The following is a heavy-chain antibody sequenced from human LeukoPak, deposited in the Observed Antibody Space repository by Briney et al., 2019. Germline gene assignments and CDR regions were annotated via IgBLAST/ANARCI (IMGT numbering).Heavy chain of an antibody. CDR3: VKSGIAVSGTDY. D-gene: IGHD6-19*01. V-gene: IGHV3-64D*09. CDR2: ITSKGGST. Sequence: PGGSLRLSCSATGITFSSYAMHSVRQAPGKGLEYVSAITSKGGSTYYADSVKGRFTISRDNSKNTLYLQMSSLRAEDTAVYYCVKSGIAVSGTDYWGQGTLVTVSS. J-gene: IGHJ4*02. CDR1: GITFSSYA.